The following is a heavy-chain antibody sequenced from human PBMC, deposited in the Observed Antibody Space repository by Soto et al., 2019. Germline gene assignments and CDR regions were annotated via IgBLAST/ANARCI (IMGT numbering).Heavy chain of an antibody. CDR3: VRGGNPYHYATSGPGTFDK. D-gene: IGHD3-22*01. Sequence: QVQLQESGPGLVKPSQTLSLTCTVSGDSVSGGDSYWSWIRQPPGKALEWIGYTSFSGYTSYTPSLKSRVTISVDMSKSXFSLRLTSVTAADTAIYYCVRGGNPYHYATSGPGTFDKWGQGTLVSVSS. V-gene: IGHV4-30-4*01. CDR1: GDSVSGGDSY. J-gene: IGHJ4*02. CDR2: TSFSGYT.